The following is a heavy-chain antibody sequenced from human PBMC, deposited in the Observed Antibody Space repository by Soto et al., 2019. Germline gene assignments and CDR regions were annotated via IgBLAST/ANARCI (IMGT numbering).Heavy chain of an antibody. CDR2: IYWDDDK. D-gene: IGHD3-10*01. J-gene: IGHJ4*02. Sequence: QITLKESGPTLVKPTQTLTLTCTFSGFSLSTSGVGVGWIRQPPGKALEWLALIYWDDDKRYSPSLKSRLTITTDTSKNQVVLTLTNMDPVDTATYYCAHDSYYYGSGSYTGWGQGTLVTVSS. V-gene: IGHV2-5*02. CDR1: GFSLSTSGVG. CDR3: AHDSYYYGSGSYTG.